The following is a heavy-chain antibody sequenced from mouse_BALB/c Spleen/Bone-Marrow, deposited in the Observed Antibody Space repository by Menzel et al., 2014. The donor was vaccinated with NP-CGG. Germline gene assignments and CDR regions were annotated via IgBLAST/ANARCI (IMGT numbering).Heavy chain of an antibody. CDR3: ARGDYRYDGFAY. CDR1: GYAFTNYL. CDR2: INPGSGGT. Sequence: QVQLQQSGAERVRPGTSVKVSCKASGYAFTNYLIEWVKQRPGQGLEWIGVINPGSGGTNYNEKFKGKATLTADKSSSTAYMQLSSLTSDDSAVYFCARGDYRYDGFAYWGQGTLVTVSA. D-gene: IGHD2-14*01. V-gene: IGHV1-54*01. J-gene: IGHJ3*01.